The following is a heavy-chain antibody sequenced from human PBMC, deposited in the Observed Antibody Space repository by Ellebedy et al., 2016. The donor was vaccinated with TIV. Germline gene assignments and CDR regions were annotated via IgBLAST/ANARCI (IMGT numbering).Heavy chain of an antibody. CDR2: ISWNGGSI. Sequence: SLKISCEASGFTSDDSAMHWVRQSPGKGLEWVSGISWNGGSIAYADSVKGRFTISRDNSKNTLFLQMSSLRVEDTAVYYCAREFEDYYFDIWGRGTLVTVSS. D-gene: IGHD1-26*01. V-gene: IGHV3-9*02. CDR1: GFTSDDSA. CDR3: AREFEDYYFDI. J-gene: IGHJ2*01.